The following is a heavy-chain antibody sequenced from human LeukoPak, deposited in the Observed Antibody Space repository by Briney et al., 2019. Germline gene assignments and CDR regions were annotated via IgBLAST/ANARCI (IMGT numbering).Heavy chain of an antibody. CDR2: ISGDGGRT. V-gene: IGHV3-43*02. Sequence: GGSLRLSCAASGFTFDDYAMHWVRQAPGKGLEWVSLISGDGGRTYYADSVKGRFTISRDNSKNSLYLQMNSLRTADTALYYCAKDIISYGTSAGRDYWGQGTLVTVSS. J-gene: IGHJ4*02. CDR3: AKDIISYGTSAGRDY. CDR1: GFTFDDYA. D-gene: IGHD2-2*01.